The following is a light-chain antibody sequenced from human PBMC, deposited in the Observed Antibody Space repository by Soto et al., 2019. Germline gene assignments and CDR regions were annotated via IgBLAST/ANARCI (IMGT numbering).Light chain of an antibody. Sequence: DIVMTQSPDSLALSLGERATINCKSSQSILHSSNNKICLAWYQQKPGKAPKLLIYAASSLQSGVPSRFSGSGSGTDFTLTISSLQPEDFATYYCQQSYSTPPWTFGQGTKVDIK. V-gene: IGKV1-39*01. J-gene: IGKJ1*01. CDR3: QQSYSTPPWT. CDR1: QSILHSSNNKIC. CDR2: AAS.